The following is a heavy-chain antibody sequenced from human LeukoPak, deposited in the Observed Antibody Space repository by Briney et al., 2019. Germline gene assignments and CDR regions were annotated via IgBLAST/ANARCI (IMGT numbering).Heavy chain of an antibody. CDR3: ARGVHCSSTSCLSRSSVDMDV. D-gene: IGHD2-2*01. V-gene: IGHV3-11*04. CDR2: ISGTGSAI. J-gene: IGHJ6*03. CDR1: GFTFRDYY. Sequence: GGSLRFSCAASGFTFRDYYMSRVRQAPGKGLELVSYISGTGSAIYYADSVKGRFTISRDNAKNSLSLQMNSLRAEDTAVYYCARGVHCSSTSCLSRSSVDMDVWGKGTTVTVSS.